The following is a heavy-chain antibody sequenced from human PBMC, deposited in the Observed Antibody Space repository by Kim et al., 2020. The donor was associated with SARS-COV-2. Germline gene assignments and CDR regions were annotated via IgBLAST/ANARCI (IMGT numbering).Heavy chain of an antibody. D-gene: IGHD3-10*01. CDR1: GFTFSSYG. V-gene: IGHV3-30*18. CDR3: AKDVHYYGSGIHY. CDR2: ISYDGSNK. J-gene: IGHJ4*02. Sequence: GGSLRLSCAASGFTFSSYGMHWVRQAPGKGLEWVAVISYDGSNKYYADSVKGRFTISRDNSKNTLYLQMNSLRAEDTAVYYCAKDVHYYGSGIHYWGQGTLVTVSS.